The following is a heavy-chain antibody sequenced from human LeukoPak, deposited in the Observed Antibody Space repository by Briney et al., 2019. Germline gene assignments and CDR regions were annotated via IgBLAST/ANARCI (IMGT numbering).Heavy chain of an antibody. CDR3: ARGSNYYDSSGYLTGAFDI. J-gene: IGHJ3*02. Sequence: SETLSLTCAGSGGSISSGGYSWSWIRQPPGKGLEWIGYIYHSGSTYYNPSLKSRVTISVDRSKNQFSLKLSSVTAADTAVYYCARGSNYYDSSGYLTGAFDIWGQGTMVTVSS. CDR2: IYHSGST. D-gene: IGHD3-22*01. CDR1: GGSISSGGYS. V-gene: IGHV4-30-2*01.